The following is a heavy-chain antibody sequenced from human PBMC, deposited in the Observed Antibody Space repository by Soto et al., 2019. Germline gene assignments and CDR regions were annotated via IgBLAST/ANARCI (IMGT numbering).Heavy chain of an antibody. CDR3: ARVMATVTSAYYYYMDV. J-gene: IGHJ6*03. V-gene: IGHV3-7*04. Sequence: DVQLVESGGGLVQPGGSLTLSCAASGFTFSNYWMTWVRQAPGKGLEWVANIKQDGSQKYYVESLKGRFTIFRDNAKNSLSLQMISLRVEDTAVYYCARVMATVTSAYYYYMDVWGEGTTVTVSS. D-gene: IGHD4-17*01. CDR2: IKQDGSQK. CDR1: GFTFSNYW.